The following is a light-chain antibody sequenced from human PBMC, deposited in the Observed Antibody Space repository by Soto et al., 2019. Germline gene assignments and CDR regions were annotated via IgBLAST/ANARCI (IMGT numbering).Light chain of an antibody. Sequence: EIVLTQSPATLSFSPGEKATLSCRASQSVNSYLAWYQQKPGQAPRLLIYDASNRATGIPARFSGSGSGTDFTLTISSLGPEDFAVYYCQQRSNWSLFTFGPGTKVDIK. J-gene: IGKJ3*01. CDR3: QQRSNWSLFT. V-gene: IGKV3-11*01. CDR1: QSVNSY. CDR2: DAS.